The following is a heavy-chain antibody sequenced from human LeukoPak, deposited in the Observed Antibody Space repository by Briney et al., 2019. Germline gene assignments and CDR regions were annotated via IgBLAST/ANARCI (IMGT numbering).Heavy chain of an antibody. D-gene: IGHD3-22*01. CDR2: INPNSGGT. J-gene: IGHJ4*02. CDR3: ARDYYDSSGYYSLETWYYFDY. Sequence: ASVRVSYKASGYTFTVYYMHWVRQAPGQGLEWMGWINPNSGGTNYAQKFQGRVTMTRDTSISTAYMELSRLRSDDTAVYYCARDYYDSSGYYSLETWYYFDYWGQGTLVTVSS. V-gene: IGHV1-2*02. CDR1: GYTFTVYY.